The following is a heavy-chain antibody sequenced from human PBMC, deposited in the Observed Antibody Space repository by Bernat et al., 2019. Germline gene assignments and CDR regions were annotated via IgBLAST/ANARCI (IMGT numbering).Heavy chain of an antibody. J-gene: IGHJ6*02. CDR1: GFTFSSYG. CDR2: IWYDGSNK. D-gene: IGHD4-17*01. V-gene: IGHV3-33*01. CDR3: ARTTVPTISFGMNV. Sequence: QVQLVESGGGVVQPGRSLRLSCAASGFTFSSYGMHWVRQAPGKGLEWVAVIWYDGSNKYYAASVKGRFTISRDISKNSLYLQMHRLRAEDTAVYYCARTTVPTISFGMNVWDQGPTVTVSS.